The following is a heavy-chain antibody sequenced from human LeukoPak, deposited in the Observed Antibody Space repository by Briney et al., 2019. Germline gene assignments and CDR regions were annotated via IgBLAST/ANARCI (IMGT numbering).Heavy chain of an antibody. D-gene: IGHD4-11*01. CDR3: ARSTVTTPYYYYYMDV. Sequence: GGSLRLSCAASGFTFSSYAMSWVRQAPGKGLEWVSAISGSGGSTYYADSVKGRFTISRDNSKNTLYLQMNSLRAEDTAVYYCARSTVTTPYYYYYMDVWGKGTTVTVSS. J-gene: IGHJ6*03. CDR1: GFTFSSYA. V-gene: IGHV3-23*01. CDR2: ISGSGGST.